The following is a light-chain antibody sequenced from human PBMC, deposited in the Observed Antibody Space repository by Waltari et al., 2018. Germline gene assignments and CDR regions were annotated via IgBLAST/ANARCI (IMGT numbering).Light chain of an antibody. J-gene: IGLJ2*01. CDR2: DND. Sequence: QSVLTQPPSVSAAPGQKVTISCSGSSSNIGNNYVTWYQQLPGTAPKLLIHDNDERPSGIPDRFSGSKSGTSGTLGISGLQPGDEADYYCGAWDSSLSAVVFGGGTKLTVL. CDR1: SSNIGNNY. V-gene: IGLV1-51*01. CDR3: GAWDSSLSAVV.